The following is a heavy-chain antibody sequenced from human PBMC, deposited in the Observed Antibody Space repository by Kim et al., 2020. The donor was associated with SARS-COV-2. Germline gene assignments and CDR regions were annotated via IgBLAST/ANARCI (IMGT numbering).Heavy chain of an antibody. CDR2: ISGSGGST. J-gene: IGHJ4*02. Sequence: GGSLRLSCAASGFTFSSYAMSWVRQAPGKGLEWVSAISGSGGSTYYADSVKGRFTISRDNSKNTLYLQMNSLRVEDTAVYYCAKGQTHPSIYYYDSNPPFFDYWGQGTLVTVSS. V-gene: IGHV3-23*01. CDR3: AKGQTHPSIYYYDSNPPFFDY. D-gene: IGHD3-22*01. CDR1: GFTFSSYA.